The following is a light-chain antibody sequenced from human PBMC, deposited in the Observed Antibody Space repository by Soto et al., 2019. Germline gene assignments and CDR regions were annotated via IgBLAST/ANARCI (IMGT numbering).Light chain of an antibody. CDR3: MQSTQLPLT. J-gene: IGKJ5*01. Sequence: IVMTQTALSLSFTPGQPPSISSSSWKSLLSSGGETYLFWYLQRPGQSPQLLIYEVSNRISAVPDRFSGSGSGTDFTLNISRVEAEDAGVYYCMQSTQLPLTCGQGTRLEIK. CDR2: EVS. CDR1: KSLLSSGGETY. V-gene: IGKV2D-29*02.